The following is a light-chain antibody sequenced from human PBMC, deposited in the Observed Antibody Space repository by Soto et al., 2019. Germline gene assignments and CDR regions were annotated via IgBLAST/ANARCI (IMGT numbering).Light chain of an antibody. CDR3: QQYNNWPPVT. J-gene: IGKJ3*01. V-gene: IGKV3D-15*01. Sequence: EVVLTQSPATLSVSPGDRATLSCRASQSVSRNLAWYQQKPGQAPRLLIYGASSRATGIPDRFSGSGSGTEFTLTISSLQSEDFAVYFCQQYNNWPPVTFGPGTKVDIK. CDR1: QSVSRN. CDR2: GAS.